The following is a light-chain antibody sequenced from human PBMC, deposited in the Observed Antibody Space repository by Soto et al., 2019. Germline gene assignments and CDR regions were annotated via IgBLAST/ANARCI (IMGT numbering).Light chain of an antibody. CDR2: DAS. V-gene: IGKV1-33*01. Sequence: DIQMTQSPPSLSASVGDRVTITCQASQDIKKYLSWYQQKPGKAPKLLIYDASTVETGVPSSFRASGSGTDFTFTISSLQPEDIATYYCQQYENLPYTFGQGTKLEIK. CDR1: QDIKKY. J-gene: IGKJ2*01. CDR3: QQYENLPYT.